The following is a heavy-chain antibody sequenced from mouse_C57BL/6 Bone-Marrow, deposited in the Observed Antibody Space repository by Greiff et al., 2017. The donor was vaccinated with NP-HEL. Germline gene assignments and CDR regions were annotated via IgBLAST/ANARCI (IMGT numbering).Heavy chain of an antibody. CDR3: ARNFYYYGSRSSY. V-gene: IGHV2-2*01. CDR1: GFSLTSYG. D-gene: IGHD1-1*01. CDR2: IWSGGST. J-gene: IGHJ3*01. Sequence: QVHVKQSGPGLVQPSQSLSITCTVSGFSLTSYGVHWVRQSPGKGLEWLGVIWSGGSTDYNAAFISRLSISKDNSKSQVFFKMNSLQADDTAIYYCARNFYYYGSRSSYWGQGTLVTVSA.